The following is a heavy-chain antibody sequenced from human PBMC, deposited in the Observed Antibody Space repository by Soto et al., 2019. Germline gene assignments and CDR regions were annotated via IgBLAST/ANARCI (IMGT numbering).Heavy chain of an antibody. V-gene: IGHV3-48*02. CDR3: ARDPRYCSGGNCYSHFYYYYMDV. CDR1: GFRFSGYS. CDR2: ISSSSTNI. Sequence: EEQLVESGGGLVQPGGSLRLSCAASGFRFSGYSMNWVRQAPGKGLEWLSYISSSSTNIYYADSLKGRFTISRHDANNSFYLQMNRLRDEDTAMYYCARDPRYCSGGNCYSHFYYYYMDVWGKGTTVTVSS. D-gene: IGHD2-15*01. J-gene: IGHJ6*03.